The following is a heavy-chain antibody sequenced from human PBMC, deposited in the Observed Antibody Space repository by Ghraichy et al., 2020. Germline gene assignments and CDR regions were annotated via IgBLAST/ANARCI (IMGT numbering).Heavy chain of an antibody. D-gene: IGHD6-19*01. Sequence: GGSLRLSCAASGFNFRRNVMHWVRQAPGEGLEWVAVTSSDEVNKYYTDSVEGRFSISRDNSKNTLYLQMNGLRAEDTAVYYCATSRSMYTIGWSPHYFYYMDVWGKGTTVTVSS. CDR2: TSSDEVNK. CDR1: GFNFRRNV. CDR3: ATSRSMYTIGWSPHYFYYMDV. V-gene: IGHV3-30*14. J-gene: IGHJ6*03.